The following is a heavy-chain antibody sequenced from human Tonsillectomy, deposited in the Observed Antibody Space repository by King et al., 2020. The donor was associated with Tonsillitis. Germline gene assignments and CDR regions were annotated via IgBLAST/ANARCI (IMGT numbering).Heavy chain of an antibody. CDR1: GFTFSSYS. J-gene: IGHJ4*02. V-gene: IGHV3-21*01. Sequence: VQLVESGGGLVKPGGSLRLSCAASGFTFSSYSMNWVRQAPGKGLEWVSSISSSSSYIYYADSVKGRFTISRDNAKNSLYLQMNSLRAEDTAVYYCARDRGGYCSGGSCLSKSYWGQGTLVTVSS. D-gene: IGHD2-15*01. CDR3: ARDRGGYCSGGSCLSKSY. CDR2: ISSSSSYI.